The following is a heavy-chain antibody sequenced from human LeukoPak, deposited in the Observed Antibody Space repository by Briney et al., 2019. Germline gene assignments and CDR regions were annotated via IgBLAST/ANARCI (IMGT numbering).Heavy chain of an antibody. CDR3: AKDRNRYSSSFYSDY. CDR2: ISATGGST. V-gene: IGHV3-23*01. J-gene: IGHJ4*02. Sequence: PGGSLRLSCASSGFTFSSYAMSWVRQAPGKGLEWVSAISATGGSTYYADSVKGRFTISRDDSKNTLYLQMNSLRAEDTALFYCAKDRNRYSSSFYSDYWGQGTLVTVSS. D-gene: IGHD6-13*01. CDR1: GFTFSSYA.